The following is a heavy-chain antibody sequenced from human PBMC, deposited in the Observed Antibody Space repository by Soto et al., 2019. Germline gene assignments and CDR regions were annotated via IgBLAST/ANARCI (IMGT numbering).Heavy chain of an antibody. J-gene: IGHJ6*02. V-gene: IGHV3-30*18. Sequence: GGSLRLSCAASGFTFSSYGMHWVRQAPGKGLEWVAVISYDGSNKYYADSVKGRFTISRDNSKNTLYLQMNSLRAEDTAVYYCAKDSSDRPLGYSSGWYYYYGMDVWGQGTTVTVSS. D-gene: IGHD6-19*01. CDR2: ISYDGSNK. CDR3: AKDSSDRPLGYSSGWYYYYGMDV. CDR1: GFTFSSYG.